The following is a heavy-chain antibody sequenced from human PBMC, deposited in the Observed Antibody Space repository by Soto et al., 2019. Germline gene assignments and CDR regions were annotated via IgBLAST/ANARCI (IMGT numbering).Heavy chain of an antibody. V-gene: IGHV4-34*01. D-gene: IGHD2-21*02. CDR1: GGSFSGYY. Sequence: QVQLQQWGAGLLKPSETLSLTCAVYGGSFSGYYWTWIRQPPGKGLEWIGEINHSGTINFNPSLKRRPTISLDTYKRPFSPKLSAVTDADTAAYYCARADRTLVTSYSLDVWGQGTTVTVSS. CDR3: ARADRTLVTSYSLDV. J-gene: IGHJ6*02. CDR2: INHSGTI.